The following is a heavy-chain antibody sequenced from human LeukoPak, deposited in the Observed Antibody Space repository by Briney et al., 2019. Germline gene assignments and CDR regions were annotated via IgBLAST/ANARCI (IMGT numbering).Heavy chain of an antibody. D-gene: IGHD4-11*01. V-gene: IGHV3-23*01. CDR2: ISGSGGST. Sequence: GGSLRLSCAASGFTFSSYAMNWVRQAQGKGLEWVAGISGSGGSTYYADSVKGRFTISRDNSKNTLYLQMNSLRAEDTAVYYCAKKAYSDFMWYFDYWGQGTLVTVSS. CDR1: GFTFSSYA. CDR3: AKKAYSDFMWYFDY. J-gene: IGHJ4*02.